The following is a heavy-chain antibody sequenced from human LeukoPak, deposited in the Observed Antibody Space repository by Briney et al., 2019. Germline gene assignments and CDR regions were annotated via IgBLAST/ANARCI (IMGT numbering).Heavy chain of an antibody. J-gene: IGHJ4*02. CDR2: ISYDGSNK. D-gene: IGHD6-13*01. Sequence: GRSLRLSCAASGFTFSSYAMHWVRQAPGKGLEWVAVISYDGSNKYYADSVKGRFTISRDNSKNTLYLQMNSLRAEDTAVYYCARSSYGFGSGIAAAGTPPAPYADYGGQGPWSPSPQ. CDR3: ARSSYGFGSGIAAAGTPPAPYADY. V-gene: IGHV3-30-3*01. CDR1: GFTFSSYA.